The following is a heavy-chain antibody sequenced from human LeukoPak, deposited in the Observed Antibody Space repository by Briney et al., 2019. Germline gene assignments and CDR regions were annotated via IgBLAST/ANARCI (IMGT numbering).Heavy chain of an antibody. CDR3: ASLYSSSWYYNV. D-gene: IGHD6-13*01. CDR1: GGSLSSSDYY. Sequence: SETLSLTCTASGGSLSSSDYYWGWIRQPPGKGMEWIGSIYYSGRTYYNPSLNSRVTISVDTSKNQFSLKLSAVTAADTAGYYCASLYSSSWYYNVWGQGTTVTVS. V-gene: IGHV4-39*01. J-gene: IGHJ6*02. CDR2: IYYSGRT.